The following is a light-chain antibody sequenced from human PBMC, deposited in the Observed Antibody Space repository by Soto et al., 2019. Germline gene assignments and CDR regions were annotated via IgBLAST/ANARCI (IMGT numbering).Light chain of an antibody. V-gene: IGKV3-20*01. CDR1: QSVSNSY. CDR3: QQYGSSRP. CDR2: DTS. J-gene: IGKJ1*01. Sequence: EILLTQSPVTISLYPLERSTLSFRASQSVSNSYLAWYQQKPGQAPRLLIYDTSSRATGIPDRFSGSGSGTDFTLTISRLEPEDFAVYYCQQYGSSRPFGQ.